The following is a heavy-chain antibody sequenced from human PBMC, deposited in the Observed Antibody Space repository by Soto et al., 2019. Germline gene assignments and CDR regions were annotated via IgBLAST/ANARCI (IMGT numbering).Heavy chain of an antibody. CDR1: GGSFSGYY. CDR2: INHSGST. CDR3: AREDIVVVVATTLFYFDY. D-gene: IGHD2-15*01. V-gene: IGHV4-34*01. Sequence: QVQLQQWGAGLLKPSETLSLTCAVYGGSFSGYYWSWIRQPPGKGLEWIGEINHSGSTNYNPSLKSRVTISVDTSKNQFSLKLRSVTAADTAVYYCAREDIVVVVATTLFYFDYWGQGTLVTVSS. J-gene: IGHJ4*02.